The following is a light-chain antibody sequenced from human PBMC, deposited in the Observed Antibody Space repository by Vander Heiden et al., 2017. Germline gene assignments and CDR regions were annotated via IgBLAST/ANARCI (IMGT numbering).Light chain of an antibody. Sequence: RVTISCRASQTVATSLHWYQQKPGKAPKLLIYGASSLQSGVPSRFSGSGSGTGCTLTISNLQPEDFATYYCQQSYSTLYTFGQGTKLEIK. V-gene: IGKV1-39*01. CDR1: QTVATS. CDR3: QQSYSTLYT. J-gene: IGKJ2*01. CDR2: GAS.